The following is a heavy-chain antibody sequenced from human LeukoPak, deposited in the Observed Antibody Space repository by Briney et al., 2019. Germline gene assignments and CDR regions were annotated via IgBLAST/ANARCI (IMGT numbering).Heavy chain of an antibody. V-gene: IGHV4-34*01. CDR2: INHSGST. CDR3: ARRTTVTIPFGY. J-gene: IGHJ4*02. CDR1: GGSFSGYY. D-gene: IGHD4-11*01. Sequence: PSETLSLTCAVYGGSFSGYYWSWIRQPPGKGLEWIGEINHSGSTNYNPSLKSRVTISVDKSKNQFSLKLSSVTAADTAVYYCARRTTVTIPFGYWGQGTLVTVSS.